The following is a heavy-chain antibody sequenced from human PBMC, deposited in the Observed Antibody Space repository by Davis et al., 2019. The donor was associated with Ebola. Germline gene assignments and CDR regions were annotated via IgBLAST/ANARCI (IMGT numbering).Heavy chain of an antibody. CDR1: GFTFSSNS. D-gene: IGHD5-24*01. CDR2: ISASGTT. J-gene: IGHJ4*02. Sequence: GGSLRLSCAASGFTFSSNSMNWVRQAPGKGLEWVSGISASGTTYYAESVRGRFTISRDNSKNTLYLQLNSLRGEDTAVYYCANGRGNWGYIWGQGTLVTVSS. CDR3: ANGRGNWGYI. V-gene: IGHV3-23*01.